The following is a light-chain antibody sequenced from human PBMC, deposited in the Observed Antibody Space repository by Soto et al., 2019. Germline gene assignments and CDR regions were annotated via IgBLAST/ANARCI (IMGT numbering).Light chain of an antibody. CDR2: GAS. CDR3: QQYNSYSYT. Sequence: DIHMTQSPSTLSASVGDRVTITCRASQSISSWLAWYQQKPGNAPKLLIYGASSLESGVPSRFSGSGSGTEFTLTISSLQPDDFATYYCQQYNSYSYTFGQGTKVDIK. CDR1: QSISSW. V-gene: IGKV1-5*01. J-gene: IGKJ2*01.